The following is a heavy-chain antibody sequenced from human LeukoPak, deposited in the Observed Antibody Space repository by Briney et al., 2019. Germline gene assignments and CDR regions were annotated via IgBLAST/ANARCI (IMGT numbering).Heavy chain of an antibody. V-gene: IGHV3-21*01. J-gene: IGHJ1*01. CDR3: ARIIRGYSPAAYIAEYLQH. D-gene: IGHD3-22*01. Sequence: TGGSLRLSCAASGFTFSSYSMNWVRQAPGKGLEWVSSISSSSSYIYYADSVKGRFTISRDNAKNSLYLQMNSLRAEDTAVYYCARIIRGYSPAAYIAEYLQHWGQGRLVTVSS. CDR2: ISSSSSYI. CDR1: GFTFSSYS.